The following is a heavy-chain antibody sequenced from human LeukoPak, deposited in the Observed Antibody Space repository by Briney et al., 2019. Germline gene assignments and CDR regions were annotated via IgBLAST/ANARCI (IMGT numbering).Heavy chain of an antibody. V-gene: IGHV3-66*01. D-gene: IGHD4-11*01. J-gene: IGHJ6*02. CDR3: ARAPPTVTMLGWNLVYGMDV. CDR2: IYSGGST. CDR1: GFTVSSNY. Sequence: GGSLRLSCAASGFTVSSNYMSWVRQAPGKGLEGVSVIYSGGSTYYVDSVKGRFTISRDNSKNTLYIQMSSLRAEDTAVYYCARAPPTVTMLGWNLVYGMDVWGQGTTVTVSS.